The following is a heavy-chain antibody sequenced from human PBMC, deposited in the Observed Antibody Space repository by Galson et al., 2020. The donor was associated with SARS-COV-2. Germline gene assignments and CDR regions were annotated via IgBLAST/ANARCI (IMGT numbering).Heavy chain of an antibody. J-gene: IGHJ6*03. V-gene: IGHV4-39*01. CDR3: ARQKGFLYGYRYYYYYYMDV. Sequence: SETLSLTCPVSGGSISSSSYYWGWIRQPPGKGLEWIGSIYYSGSTYYNPSLKSRVTISVDTSKNQFSLKLSSVTAADTAVYYCARQKGFLYGYRYYYYYYMDVWGKGTTVTVSS. CDR2: IYYSGST. CDR1: GGSISSSSYY. D-gene: IGHD5-18*01.